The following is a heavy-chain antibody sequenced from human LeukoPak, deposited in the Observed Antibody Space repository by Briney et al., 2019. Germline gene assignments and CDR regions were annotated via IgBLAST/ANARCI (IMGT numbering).Heavy chain of an antibody. Sequence: ETLSLTCTVSGGSISSYYWSWVRQAPGKGLEWVSFISGTSNTIYYADSVKGRFTISRDNAENSLYLQMNSLRDEDTALYYCARVRTGYFYDYWGQGTLVSVSS. CDR1: GGSISSYY. CDR3: ARVRTGYFYDY. D-gene: IGHD3-22*01. J-gene: IGHJ4*02. V-gene: IGHV3-48*02. CDR2: ISGTSNTI.